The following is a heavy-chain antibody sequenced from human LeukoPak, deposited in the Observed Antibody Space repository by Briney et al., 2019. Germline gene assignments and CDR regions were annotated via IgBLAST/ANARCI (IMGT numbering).Heavy chain of an antibody. Sequence: PGGSLKLSCAASGFTFSGSAMHWVRQASGKGLEWVGRIRSKANSYATAYAASVKGRFTISRDDSKNTAYLQMNSLKTEDTAVYYCTRDSPRRDAFDIWGQGTMVTVSS. D-gene: IGHD3-22*01. CDR3: TRDSPRRDAFDI. CDR2: IRSKANSYAT. J-gene: IGHJ3*02. CDR1: GFTFSGSA. V-gene: IGHV3-73*01.